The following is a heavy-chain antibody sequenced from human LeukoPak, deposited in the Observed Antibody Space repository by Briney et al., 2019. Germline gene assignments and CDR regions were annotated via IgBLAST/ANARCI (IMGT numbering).Heavy chain of an antibody. V-gene: IGHV1-18*01. Sequence: ASVKVSCKASGYTFTSYGISWVRQAPGQGLEWIGWISAYNGNTNYAQKLQGRVTMTTDTSTSTAYMELRSLRSDDTAVYYCARGGRFGELDISYYFDYWGQGTLVTVSS. CDR2: ISAYNGNT. CDR1: GYTFTSYG. CDR3: ARGGRFGELDISYYFDY. J-gene: IGHJ4*02. D-gene: IGHD3-10*01.